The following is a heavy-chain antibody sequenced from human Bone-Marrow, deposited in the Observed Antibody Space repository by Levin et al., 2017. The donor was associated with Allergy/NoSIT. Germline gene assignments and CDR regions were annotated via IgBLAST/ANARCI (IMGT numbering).Heavy chain of an antibody. V-gene: IGHV4-39*07. D-gene: IGHD3-10*01. Sequence: SETLSLTCAVSGGSIISNSYYWGWIRQPPGKGLECIGYIFYSGNTHYDPSLKSRVTISVDTSKNQFSLRLTSVTAADTAVYYCAGKDRRGLKSFDIWGQGTMVTVSS. CDR1: GGSIISNSYY. CDR3: AGKDRRGLKSFDI. CDR2: IFYSGNT. J-gene: IGHJ3*02.